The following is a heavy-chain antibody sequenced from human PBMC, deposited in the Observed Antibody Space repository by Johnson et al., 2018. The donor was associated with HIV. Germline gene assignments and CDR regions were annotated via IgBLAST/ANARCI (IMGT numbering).Heavy chain of an antibody. CDR1: GFIFSDSW. V-gene: IGHV3-74*01. J-gene: IGHJ3*02. Sequence: VQLVESGGGLVQPGGSLRLSCAASGFIFSDSWMHWVRQAPGKGLVWVSRINKDGSATSYADSVKGRFTISRDNAKNTMYLQMNSLRAEDTAVYYCVRGLDIWGQGTEVTVAS. CDR2: INKDGSAT. CDR3: VRGLDI.